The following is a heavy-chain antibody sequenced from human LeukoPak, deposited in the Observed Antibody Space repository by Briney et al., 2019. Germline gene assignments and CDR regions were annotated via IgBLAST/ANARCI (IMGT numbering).Heavy chain of an antibody. CDR2: IYHSGST. CDR3: ARETGRLRLRRAFDI. V-gene: IGHV4-38-2*02. CDR1: GYSISSGYY. D-gene: IGHD5-12*01. Sequence: SETLSLTCTVSGYSISSGYYWGWIRQPPGKGLEWIGSIYHSGSTYYNPSLKSRVTISVDTSKNQFSLKLSSVTAADTAVYYCARETGRLRLRRAFDIWGQGTMVTVSS. J-gene: IGHJ3*02.